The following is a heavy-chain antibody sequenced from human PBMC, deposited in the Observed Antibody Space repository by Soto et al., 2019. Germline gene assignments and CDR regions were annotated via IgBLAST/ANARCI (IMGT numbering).Heavy chain of an antibody. D-gene: IGHD3-9*01. CDR3: ARQRDYAILPTYLYYFAY. CDR1: GGSLSSGRYD. CDR2: IYYSGST. V-gene: IGHV4-39*01. J-gene: IGHJ4*02. Sequence: QLQLQESGPGLVKPSETLYLTCTVSGGSLSSGRYDWAWIRQPPGKGLEWIGTIYYSGSTYYTPSLKRRVTISVDTAKKQFSLKLISVTAADTAVYYCARQRDYAILPTYLYYFAYWCQGTLVTVSS.